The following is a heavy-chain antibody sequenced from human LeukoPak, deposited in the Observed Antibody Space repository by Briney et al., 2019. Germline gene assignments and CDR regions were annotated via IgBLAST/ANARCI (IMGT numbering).Heavy chain of an antibody. J-gene: IGHJ4*02. CDR2: IIPIFGTA. D-gene: IGHD6-13*01. CDR3: ARDWDSSSRVGY. CDR1: GGTFSSYA. Sequence: ASVKVSFKASGGTFSSYAISWVRQAPGQGLEWMGGIIPIFGTANYAQKFQGRVTITADESTSTAYMELSSLRSEDTAVYYCARDWDSSSRVGYWGQGTLVTVSS. V-gene: IGHV1-69*13.